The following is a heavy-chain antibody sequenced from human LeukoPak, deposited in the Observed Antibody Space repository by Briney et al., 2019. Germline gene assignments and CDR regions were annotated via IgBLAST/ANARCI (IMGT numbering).Heavy chain of an antibody. D-gene: IGHD3-16*01. CDR2: IYYSGST. CDR1: DGSISSSSYY. CDR3: ARHSGGYYDY. J-gene: IGHJ4*02. V-gene: IGHV4-39*01. Sequence: SETLSLTCTVSDGSISSSSYYWGWIRQPPGKGLEWIGNIYYSGSTYYSPSLKSRVTISVDTSKNQFSLKLSSVTAADTAVHYCARHSGGYYDYWGQGTLVTVSS.